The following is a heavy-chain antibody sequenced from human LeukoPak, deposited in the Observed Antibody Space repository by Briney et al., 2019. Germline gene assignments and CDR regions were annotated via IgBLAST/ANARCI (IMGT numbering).Heavy chain of an antibody. CDR2: ISGSGGST. V-gene: IGHV3-23*01. CDR1: GLTFSSYA. Sequence: GGSLRLSCAASGLTFSSYAMSWVRQAPGKGLEWVSAISGSGGSTYYADSVKGRFTISRDNSKNTLYLQMNSLRAEDTAVYYCAKSLPRYYYYGMDVWGQGTTVTVSS. J-gene: IGHJ6*02. CDR3: AKSLPRYYYYGMDV.